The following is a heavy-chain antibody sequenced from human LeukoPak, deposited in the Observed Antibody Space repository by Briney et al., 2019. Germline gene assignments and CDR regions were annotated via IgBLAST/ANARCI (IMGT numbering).Heavy chain of an antibody. V-gene: IGHV4-39*01. CDR1: GSSISSFY. CDR2: IYYSGST. J-gene: IGHJ4*02. D-gene: IGHD3-22*01. Sequence: SETLSLTCTVSGSSISSFYWGGIRQPPGKGLEWIGSIYYSGSTYYNPSLKSRVTISVDTSKNQFSLKLSSVTAADTAVYYCPFKYYDRSDDYWGQGTLVTVSS. CDR3: PFKYYDRSDDY.